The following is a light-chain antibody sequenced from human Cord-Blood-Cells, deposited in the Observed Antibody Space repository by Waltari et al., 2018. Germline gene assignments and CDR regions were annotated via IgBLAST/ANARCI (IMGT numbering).Light chain of an antibody. CDR3: QQYNSYSYT. CDR2: KAS. V-gene: IGKV1-5*03. Sequence: DIQMTQSPSTLSASVRYRVTITCRASQSISSWLAWYQQKPGKAPKLLIYKASSLESGVPSRFSGSGSGTEFTLTISSLQPDDFATYYCQQYNSYSYTFGQGTKLEIK. CDR1: QSISSW. J-gene: IGKJ2*01.